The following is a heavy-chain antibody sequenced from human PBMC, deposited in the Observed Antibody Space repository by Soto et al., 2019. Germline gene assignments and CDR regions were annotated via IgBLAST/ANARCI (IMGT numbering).Heavy chain of an antibody. CDR3: ARHVFEYNWKSYNWFDP. CDR2: IYYSGST. Sequence: SETLSLTCTVSGGSVSSSSYYWGWIRQPPGKGLEWIGSIYYSGSTYYNPSLKSRVTISVDTSKNQFSLKLSSVTAADTAVYYCARHVFEYNWKSYNWFDPWGQGTLVTVSS. V-gene: IGHV4-39*01. D-gene: IGHD1-20*01. J-gene: IGHJ5*02. CDR1: GGSVSSSSYY.